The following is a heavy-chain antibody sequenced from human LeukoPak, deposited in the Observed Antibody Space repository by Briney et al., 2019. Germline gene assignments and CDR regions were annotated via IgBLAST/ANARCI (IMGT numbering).Heavy chain of an antibody. CDR1: GGSFSGYY. V-gene: IGHV4-34*01. Sequence: PSETLSLTCAVYGGSFSGYYWSWTRQPPGKGLEWIGEINHSGSTNYNPSLKSRVTISVDTSKNQFSLKLSSVTAADTAVYYCARQVFGFPFDYWGQGTLVTVSS. J-gene: IGHJ4*02. CDR3: ARQVFGFPFDY. D-gene: IGHD3-10*01. CDR2: INHSGST.